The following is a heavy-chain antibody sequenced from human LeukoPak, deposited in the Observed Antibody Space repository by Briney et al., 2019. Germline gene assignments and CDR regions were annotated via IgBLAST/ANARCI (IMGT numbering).Heavy chain of an antibody. CDR2: IYYSGST. Sequence: PSETLSLTCTVSGGSISSHYWSWIRQPPGKGLEWIGYIYYSGSTNYNPSLKSRVTISVDTSKNQFSLKLSSVTAADTAVYYCARVRNDSWSRLFDPWGQGTLVTVSS. CDR1: GGSISSHY. D-gene: IGHD3-3*01. CDR3: ARVRNDSWSRLFDP. V-gene: IGHV4-59*11. J-gene: IGHJ5*02.